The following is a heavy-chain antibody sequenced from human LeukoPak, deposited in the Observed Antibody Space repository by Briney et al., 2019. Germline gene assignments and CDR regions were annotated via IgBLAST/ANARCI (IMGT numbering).Heavy chain of an antibody. Sequence: GSVKVSCKASGYTFTSYGISWVRQAPGQGLEWMGWISAYNGNTNYAQKLQGRVTMTTDTSTSTAYMELRSLRSDDTAVYYCARDKAGYSGYDFVYWGQGTLVTVSS. D-gene: IGHD5-12*01. CDR2: ISAYNGNT. J-gene: IGHJ4*02. CDR3: ARDKAGYSGYDFVY. CDR1: GYTFTSYG. V-gene: IGHV1-18*01.